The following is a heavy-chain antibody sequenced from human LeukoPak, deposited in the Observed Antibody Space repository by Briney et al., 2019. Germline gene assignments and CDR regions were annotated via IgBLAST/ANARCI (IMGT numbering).Heavy chain of an antibody. D-gene: IGHD3-10*01. CDR3: AAANSGWGSYAYYFDY. CDR1: GFTFSSYA. V-gene: IGHV3-23*01. Sequence: GGSLRLSCAASGFTFSSYAMSWVRQAPGKGLEWVSAISGSGGSTYYADSVKGRFTISRDNSKNTLKMKMNGLRAEDTSLYYCAAANSGWGSYAYYFDYWGQGTLVTVSS. J-gene: IGHJ4*02. CDR2: ISGSGGST.